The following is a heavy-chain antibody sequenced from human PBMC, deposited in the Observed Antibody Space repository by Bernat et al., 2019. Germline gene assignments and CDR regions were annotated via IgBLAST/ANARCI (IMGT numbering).Heavy chain of an antibody. V-gene: IGHV3-74*01. CDR1: GFTFRNYA. J-gene: IGHJ3*02. D-gene: IGHD3-16*02. CDR3: ARDDYIWGSYQGDAFDI. CDR2: INSDGSST. Sequence: EVQVLESGGGLVQPGESLRLSCGASGFTFRNYAMSWVRQAPGKGLVWVSRINSDGSSTSYADSVKGRFTISRDNAKNTLYLQMNSLRAEDTAVYYCARDDYIWGSYQGDAFDIWGQGTMVTVSS.